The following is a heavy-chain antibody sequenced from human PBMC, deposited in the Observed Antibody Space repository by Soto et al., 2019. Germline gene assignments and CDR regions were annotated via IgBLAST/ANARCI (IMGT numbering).Heavy chain of an antibody. D-gene: IGHD3-16*01. V-gene: IGHV4-34*01. CDR2: INHSGST. CDR1: GGSFSGYY. CDR3: ASGLFMTYSMDV. Sequence: SETLSLTCAVYGGSFSGYYWSCIRQPPGKGLEWIGEINHSGSTNYNQSLKSRVTISVDTSKTKFSLKMSSVTAAATAVYYCASGLFMTYSMDVWGQGTTVTVSS. J-gene: IGHJ6*02.